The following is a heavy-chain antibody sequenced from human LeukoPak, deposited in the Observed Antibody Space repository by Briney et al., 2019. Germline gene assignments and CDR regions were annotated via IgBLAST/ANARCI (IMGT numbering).Heavy chain of an antibody. CDR3: ARETGPNWFDP. CDR1: GLTVSSNY. V-gene: IGHV3-66*01. J-gene: IGHJ5*02. Sequence: GGSLRLSCAASGLTVSSNYMSWVRQAPGKGLEWVSVIYSGGSTYYADSVKGRFTISRDNSKNTLYLQMNSLRAEDTAVYYCARETGPNWFDPWGQGTLVTVSS. CDR2: IYSGGST.